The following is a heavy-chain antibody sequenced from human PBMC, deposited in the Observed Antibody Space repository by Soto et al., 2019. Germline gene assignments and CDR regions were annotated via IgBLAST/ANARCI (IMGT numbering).Heavy chain of an antibody. V-gene: IGHV4-30-4*01. CDR3: ARDFTPAQTPGDDFDY. D-gene: IGHD2-15*01. CDR1: GGSISSGDYY. Sequence: SETLSLTCTVSGGSISSGDYYWSWIRQPPGKGLESVGYIYYSGSTYYNPSLKSRVTISRDNAKNTVYLQMNGLRADDTSVYYCARDFTPAQTPGDDFDYWXRGTLVTVSS. CDR2: IYYSGST. J-gene: IGHJ4*02.